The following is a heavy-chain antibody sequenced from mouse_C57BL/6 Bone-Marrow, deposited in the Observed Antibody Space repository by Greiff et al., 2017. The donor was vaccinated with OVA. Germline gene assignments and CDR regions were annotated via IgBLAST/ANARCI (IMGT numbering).Heavy chain of an antibody. Sequence: QVQLKQSGPELVKPGASVKLSCKASGYTFTSYDINWVKQRPGQGLEWIGWIYPRDGSTKYNEKFKGKATLTVDTSSSTAYMELHSLTSEDSAVYFCAREYYYGSSYRDYFDYWGQGTTLTVSS. CDR2: IYPRDGST. J-gene: IGHJ2*01. V-gene: IGHV1-85*01. CDR1: GYTFTSYD. D-gene: IGHD1-1*01. CDR3: AREYYYGSSYRDYFDY.